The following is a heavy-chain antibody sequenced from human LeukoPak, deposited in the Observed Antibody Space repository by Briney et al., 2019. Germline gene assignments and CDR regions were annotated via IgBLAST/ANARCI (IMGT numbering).Heavy chain of an antibody. J-gene: IGHJ6*03. CDR3: ATTDIVVVPAKKTSGTLNYYYYMDV. V-gene: IGHV7-4-1*02. Sequence: ASVKVSCKASGYTFTSYALNWVRQAPGQGLEWMGWINTNTGNPTYAQGFTGRFVFSLDTSVSTAYLQISSLKAEDTAVYYCATTDIVVVPAKKTSGTLNYYYYMDVWGKGTTVTVSS. CDR2: INTNTGNP. D-gene: IGHD2-2*01. CDR1: GYTFTSYA.